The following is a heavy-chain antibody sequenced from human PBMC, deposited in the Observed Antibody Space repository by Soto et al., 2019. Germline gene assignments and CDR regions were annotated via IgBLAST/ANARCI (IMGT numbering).Heavy chain of an antibody. V-gene: IGHV3-30*18. Sequence: GGSLRLSCAASGFTFSSYGMHWVRQAPGEGLEWVAVISYDGSNKYYADSVKGRFTISRDNSKNTLYLQMNSLRAEDTAVYYCAKLYYDFWSGYWVPHYYGMDVWGQGTTVTVSS. CDR1: GFTFSSYG. D-gene: IGHD3-3*01. CDR2: ISYDGSNK. CDR3: AKLYYDFWSGYWVPHYYGMDV. J-gene: IGHJ6*02.